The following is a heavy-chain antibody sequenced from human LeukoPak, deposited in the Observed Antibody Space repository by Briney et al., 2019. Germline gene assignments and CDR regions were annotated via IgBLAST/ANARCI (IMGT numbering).Heavy chain of an antibody. CDR2: IHYSVST. V-gene: IGHV4-39*01. CDR1: GGSISSSSYY. D-gene: IGHD5-24*01. Sequence: SETLSLTCTVSGGSISSSSYYWGWIRQPPGKGLEWIGSIHYSVSTYYNPSLKSRVTISVDTSKNQFSLKLSSVTAADTAVYYCAGPNWYYFDYWGQGTLVTVSS. J-gene: IGHJ4*02. CDR3: AGPNWYYFDY.